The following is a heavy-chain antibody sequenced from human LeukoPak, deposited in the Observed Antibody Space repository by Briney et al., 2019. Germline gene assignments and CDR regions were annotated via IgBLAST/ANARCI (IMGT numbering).Heavy chain of an antibody. Sequence: SQTLSLTSALSRDSVASNNGAWNWIRQSPSRGLEWLGRTYYRSKWYNDYAMPMKGRISINPDTSKNQFSLQVNSVTPEYTAIYYCARDLWTSGWYIFYFWGQGTLVTVFS. V-gene: IGHV6-1*01. CDR1: RDSVASNNGA. CDR2: TYYRSKWYN. D-gene: IGHD6-19*01. CDR3: ARDLWTSGWYIFYF. J-gene: IGHJ4*02.